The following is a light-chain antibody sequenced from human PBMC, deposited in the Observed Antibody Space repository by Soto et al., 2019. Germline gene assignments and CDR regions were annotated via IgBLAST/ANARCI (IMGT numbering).Light chain of an antibody. CDR2: SPH. V-gene: IGLV8-61*01. J-gene: IGLJ3*02. Sequence: QTVVTQEPSFSVSLGRTVTLTCGLSSGSVSTSYYPSWYQQTPGQAPRTLIFSPHTRSSGVPDRFSGSILGNKAALTITGAQADDESDYYWGLYMGSGIWVFGGGTKLTVL. CDR1: SGSVSTSYY. CDR3: GLYMGSGIWV.